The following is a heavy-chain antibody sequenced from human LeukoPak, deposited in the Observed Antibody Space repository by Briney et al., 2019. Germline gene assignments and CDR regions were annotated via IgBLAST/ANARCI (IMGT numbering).Heavy chain of an antibody. Sequence: PSETLSLTCAVYGGSFSGYYWSWIRQPPGKGLEWIGEINHSGSTNYNPSLKSRVTISVDTSKNQFSLKLSSVTAADTAVYYCARGRNYYYGSGSYYFDYWGQGTLVTVSS. J-gene: IGHJ4*02. CDR3: ARGRNYYYGSGSYYFDY. CDR2: INHSGST. D-gene: IGHD3-10*01. V-gene: IGHV4-34*01. CDR1: GGSFSGYY.